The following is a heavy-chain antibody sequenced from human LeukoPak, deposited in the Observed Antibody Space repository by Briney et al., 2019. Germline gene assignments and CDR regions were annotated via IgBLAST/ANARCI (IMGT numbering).Heavy chain of an antibody. CDR1: GFTFSSYW. V-gene: IGHV3-30*02. CDR2: IRYDGSNK. J-gene: IGHJ5*02. Sequence: PGGSLRLSCAASGFTFSSYWMSWVRQAPGKGLEWVAFIRYDGSNKYYADSVKGRFTISRDNSKNTLYLQMNSLRAEDTAVYYCAKDGGFSSSWSSFDPWGQGTLVTVSS. D-gene: IGHD6-13*01. CDR3: AKDGGFSSSWSSFDP.